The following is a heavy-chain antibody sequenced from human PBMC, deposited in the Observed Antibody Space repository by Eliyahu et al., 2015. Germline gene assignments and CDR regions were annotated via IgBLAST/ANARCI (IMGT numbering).Heavy chain of an antibody. D-gene: IGHD2-2*01. J-gene: IGHJ5*02. CDR3: ARGFCSTSSCYGFDP. Sequence: QLQLQESGPGLVKPSETLSLTCTVSVGPISGSPHHWGWVRQPPGKGLEWIGSIYYSGGTNYNPSLKSRVTISVDTSKNQFSLRLSSVTAADTXVYYCARGFCSTSSCYGFDPWGQGTLVTVSS. CDR1: VGPISGSPHH. CDR2: IYYSGGT. V-gene: IGHV4-39*01.